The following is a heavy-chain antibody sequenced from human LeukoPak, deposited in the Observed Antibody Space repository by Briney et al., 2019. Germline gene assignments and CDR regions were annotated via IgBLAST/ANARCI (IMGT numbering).Heavy chain of an antibody. D-gene: IGHD2-2*01. Sequence: GGSLRLSCAASGFTFSDYYMSWIRQAPGKGLEWVSYISSSGSTIYYADSVKGRFTISRDNSKNTLYLQMNSLRAEDTAVYYCAKDGLVVPAARYYGMDVWGKGTTVTVSS. CDR2: ISSSGSTI. CDR3: AKDGLVVPAARYYGMDV. J-gene: IGHJ6*04. CDR1: GFTFSDYY. V-gene: IGHV3-11*04.